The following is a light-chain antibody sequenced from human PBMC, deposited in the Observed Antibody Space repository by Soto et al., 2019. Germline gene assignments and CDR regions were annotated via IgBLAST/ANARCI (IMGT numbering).Light chain of an antibody. J-gene: IGKJ1*01. CDR3: QQYNSYWT. Sequence: DIQMTQSPSTLSASVGDRVTITCRASQNVNNCLAWYQQKPGKAPKLVIHKSSNLESGVPSRFSGSGSGTVFSLTISSLQPDDFATYYCQQYNSYWTFGQGTKVEIK. CDR2: KSS. V-gene: IGKV1-5*03. CDR1: QNVNNC.